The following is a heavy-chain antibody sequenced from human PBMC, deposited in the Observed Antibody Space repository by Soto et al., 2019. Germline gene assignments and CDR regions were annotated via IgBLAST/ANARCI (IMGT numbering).Heavy chain of an antibody. D-gene: IGHD2-2*02. V-gene: IGHV4-38-2*02. Sequence: QVQLQESGPGLVKPSETLSLTCGVSGYSISSAYYWGWIRQPPGKGLEWIGSIYHSGNTYYNPSLKSRVTISIDTSKNQFSLKLNSVTAADTAVYYCARDLGLAVVAAVIKYYGMDVWGQGTTVTVSS. J-gene: IGHJ6*02. CDR3: ARDLGLAVVAAVIKYYGMDV. CDR1: GYSISSAYY. CDR2: IYHSGNT.